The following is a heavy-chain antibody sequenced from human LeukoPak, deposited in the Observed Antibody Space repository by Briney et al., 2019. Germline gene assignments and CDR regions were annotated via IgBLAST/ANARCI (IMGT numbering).Heavy chain of an antibody. CDR1: GFTFSSYA. V-gene: IGHV3-23*01. CDR3: AKRSSGWYDGDYYFDY. J-gene: IGHJ4*02. Sequence: GGSLRLSCAASGFTFSSYAMSWVRQAPGKGLEWVSAISGSGGSTYYADSVKGRFTISRDNSKNTLYLQMNSLRAEDTAVYYCAKRSSGWYDGDYYFDYWGQGTLVTVSS. CDR2: ISGSGGST. D-gene: IGHD6-19*01.